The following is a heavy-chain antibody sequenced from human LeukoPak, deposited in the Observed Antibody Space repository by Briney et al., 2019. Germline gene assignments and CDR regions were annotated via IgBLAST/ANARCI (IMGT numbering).Heavy chain of an antibody. Sequence: GESLKISCKGSGYSFSSYWIGWVRQMPGKGLEWMGIIYPGDSDTRYSPSFQGQVTISADRSITTAYVQWSSLQASDTAMYYCATGDDYGEEFDYWGQGTLVTVSS. V-gene: IGHV5-51*01. CDR3: ATGDDYGEEFDY. CDR1: GYSFSSYW. J-gene: IGHJ4*02. CDR2: IYPGDSDT. D-gene: IGHD4-17*01.